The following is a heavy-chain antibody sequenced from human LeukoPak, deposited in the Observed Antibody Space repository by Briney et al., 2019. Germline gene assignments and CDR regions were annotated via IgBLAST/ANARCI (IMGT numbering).Heavy chain of an antibody. CDR1: GYSITTGYY. CDR3: ARTLDYYGSGIYSFDY. J-gene: IGHJ4*02. Sequence: PSETLSLTCTVSGYSITTGYYWGWIRQSPGKGLEWIDSIYHSGSTYYNPSLKSRVTISVDTSKNQFSLKLSSVSAADTAVFYCARTLDYYGSGIYSFDYWGQGTLVTVSS. CDR2: IYHSGST. V-gene: IGHV4-38-2*02. D-gene: IGHD3-10*01.